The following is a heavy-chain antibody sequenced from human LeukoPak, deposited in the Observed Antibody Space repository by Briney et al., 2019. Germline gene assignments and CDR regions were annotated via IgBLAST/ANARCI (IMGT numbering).Heavy chain of an antibody. J-gene: IGHJ4*02. CDR3: AKGIDNRGNPFDY. Sequence: GGSLRLSCAASGFTFNNYAMSWVRQAPGKGLEWVSEISKSADSTYYADSVKGRFSISRDNSKNTLYLQMNSLRAEDTAVYYCAKGIDNRGNPFDYWGQGTLVTVSS. D-gene: IGHD2/OR15-2a*01. V-gene: IGHV3-23*01. CDR1: GFTFNNYA. CDR2: ISKSADST.